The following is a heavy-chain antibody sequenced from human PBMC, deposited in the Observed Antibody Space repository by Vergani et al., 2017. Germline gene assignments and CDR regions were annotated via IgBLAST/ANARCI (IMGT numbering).Heavy chain of an antibody. Sequence: QGLLVESGGGLVKPGGSLRLSCAASGFTFTDFYMSWIRQAPGRGLEWVSYIAPAGDSRSYTDSVKIRFTISRDNSKKTLYLDMSSLRSEDTAVYYCARAGQYGSGTYRSYGMDVWGQGTSVTVSS. D-gene: IGHD3-10*01. CDR2: IAPAGDSR. V-gene: IGHV3-11*04. CDR1: GFTFTDFY. CDR3: ARAGQYGSGTYRSYGMDV. J-gene: IGHJ6*02.